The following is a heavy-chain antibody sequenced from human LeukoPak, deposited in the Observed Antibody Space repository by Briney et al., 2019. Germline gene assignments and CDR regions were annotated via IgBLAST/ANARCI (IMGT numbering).Heavy chain of an antibody. D-gene: IGHD1-26*01. CDR2: ISSSSSTI. Sequence: GGSLRLSCAASGFTFSSYSMNWVRQAPGKGLEWVSYISSSSSTIYYADSVKGRFTISRDNSKNTLYLQMNSLRAEDTAVYYCAKDSSGSKGGHLYGMDVWGQGTTVTVSS. V-gene: IGHV3-48*01. CDR3: AKDSSGSKGGHLYGMDV. CDR1: GFTFSSYS. J-gene: IGHJ6*02.